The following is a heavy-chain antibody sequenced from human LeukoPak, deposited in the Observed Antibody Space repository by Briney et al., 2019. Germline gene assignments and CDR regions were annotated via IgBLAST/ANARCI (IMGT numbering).Heavy chain of an antibody. J-gene: IGHJ6*03. CDR1: GGTFSSYA. Sequence: SVKVSYKASGGTFSSYAISWVRQAPGQGLEWMGGIIPIFGTANYAQKFQGRVTITTDESTSIAYMELSSLRSEDTAVYYCARGLDGPYYMDVWGKGTTVTVSS. CDR3: ARGLDGPYYMDV. CDR2: IIPIFGTA. V-gene: IGHV1-69*05. D-gene: IGHD2-2*03.